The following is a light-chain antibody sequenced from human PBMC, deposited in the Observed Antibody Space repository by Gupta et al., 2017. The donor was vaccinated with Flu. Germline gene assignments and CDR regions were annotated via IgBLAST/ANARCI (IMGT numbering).Light chain of an antibody. CDR2: AAS. Sequence: DIQMTQSPSSLSASVGDRVTITCRASQTVTDYLNWYQHKPGKVPKLLISAASSLQSGVPSRFSGSGSGTDFTLTITSLQPEDFATYYCQQSYTAVFTFGPGTKVDIK. CDR3: QQSYTAVFT. J-gene: IGKJ3*01. V-gene: IGKV1-39*01. CDR1: QTVTDY.